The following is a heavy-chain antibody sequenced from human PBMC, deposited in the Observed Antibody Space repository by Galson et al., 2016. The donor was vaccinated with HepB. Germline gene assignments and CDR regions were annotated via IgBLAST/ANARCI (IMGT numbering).Heavy chain of an antibody. CDR3: ARDLRGMIRFFDWSTHFDS. J-gene: IGHJ4*02. CDR2: ISGTSTYI. V-gene: IGHV3-21*01. Sequence: SLRLSCAASGFKFSIYWMSWVRQAPGKGLEWVSSISGTSTYIYYADSVKGRFTISRDNAKNSLYLQMNNVRAEDTAVYYCARDLRGMIRFFDWSTHFDSWGQGTLVTVSS. D-gene: IGHD3-9*01. CDR1: GFKFSIYW.